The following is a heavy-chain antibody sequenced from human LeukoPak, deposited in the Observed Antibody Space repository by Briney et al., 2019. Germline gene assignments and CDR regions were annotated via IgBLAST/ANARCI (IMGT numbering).Heavy chain of an antibody. Sequence: PGGSLQLSCAASGFIFSTFAINWVRQAPGKGLEWVSAISGSGGSTYYADSVKGRFTISRDNSKNTLYLQMNSLRGEDTAVYYCARDPVLPATIFGVVTTGASNWFDPWGQGTLVTVSS. J-gene: IGHJ5*02. V-gene: IGHV3-23*01. CDR3: ARDPVLPATIFGVVTTGASNWFDP. CDR1: GFIFSTFA. CDR2: ISGSGGST. D-gene: IGHD3-3*01.